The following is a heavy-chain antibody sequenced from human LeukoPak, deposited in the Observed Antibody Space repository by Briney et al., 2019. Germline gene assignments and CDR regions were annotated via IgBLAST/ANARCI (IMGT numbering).Heavy chain of an antibody. J-gene: IGHJ4*02. CDR1: GFTFSIYG. D-gene: IGHD6-13*01. Sequence: PGTSLRLSCAASGFTFSIYGMHWVRQAPGKGLEWVALFSADEINIYYADSVKGRFTISRDNSKNMLYLQMDSLRAEDTAVYYCTQAAVYSINWTPFDDWGQGTLVTVSS. CDR2: FSADEINI. CDR3: TQAAVYSINWTPFDD. V-gene: IGHV3-30*18.